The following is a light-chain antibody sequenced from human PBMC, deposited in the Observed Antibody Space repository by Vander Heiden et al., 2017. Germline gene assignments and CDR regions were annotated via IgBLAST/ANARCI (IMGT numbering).Light chain of an antibody. CDR2: GAS. CDR1: QSVSSSY. Sequence: EIVLTQSPGTLSLSPGERATLSCRASQSVSSSYLAWYQQKPGQASRLLIYGASSRATGIPDRFSGSASGTDFTLTISRLDPEDFAVYYCQQDGSSPWTFGQGTKVXIK. CDR3: QQDGSSPWT. J-gene: IGKJ1*01. V-gene: IGKV3-20*01.